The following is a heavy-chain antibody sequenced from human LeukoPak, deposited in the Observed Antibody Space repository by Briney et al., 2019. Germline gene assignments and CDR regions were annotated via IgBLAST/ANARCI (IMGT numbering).Heavy chain of an antibody. V-gene: IGHV1-2*02. Sequence: ASVKVSCKASGYTFTGHYIHWVRQAPGQGLEWMGWINPNSGRTDDAQNIQDRLTMTRDTSISTAYMELSRLRSDDTAVYYCARPYCSTITCFYYFDYWGQGTLVTVSA. CDR2: INPNSGRT. CDR3: ARPYCSTITCFYYFDY. CDR1: GYTFTGHY. J-gene: IGHJ4*02. D-gene: IGHD2-2*01.